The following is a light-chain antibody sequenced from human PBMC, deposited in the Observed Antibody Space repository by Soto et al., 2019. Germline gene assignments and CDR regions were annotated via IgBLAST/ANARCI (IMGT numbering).Light chain of an antibody. J-gene: IGLJ1*01. CDR2: RNN. V-gene: IGLV1-47*01. Sequence: QSVLTQPASASGTPGQRVTISCSGSSSNIGSNYVYWYQQLPGTAPKLLIYRNNQRPSGVPDRFSGSKSGTSASLAISGRRSEDEADYYCAAWDDSLSGYVFGTGTKVTVL. CDR1: SSNIGSNY. CDR3: AAWDDSLSGYV.